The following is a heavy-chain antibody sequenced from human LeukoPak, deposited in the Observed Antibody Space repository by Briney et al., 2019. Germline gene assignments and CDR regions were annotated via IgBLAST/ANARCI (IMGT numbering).Heavy chain of an antibody. CDR2: IIPIFDTA. CDR1: GGTFSSYS. J-gene: IGHJ6*02. D-gene: IGHD1-26*01. CDR3: ARISLGAIWGYYYGMDV. Sequence: SVKVSCKASGGTFSSYSISWVRQAPGQGLEWMGGIIPIFDTADYAQKFQGRATITADESTSTAYMELSSLRSEDTAVFYCARISLGAIWGYYYGMDVWGQGTTVTVSS. V-gene: IGHV1-69*13.